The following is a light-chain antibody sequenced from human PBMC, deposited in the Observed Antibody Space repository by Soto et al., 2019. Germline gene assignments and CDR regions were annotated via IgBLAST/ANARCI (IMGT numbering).Light chain of an antibody. CDR1: QSISTY. V-gene: IGKV1-39*01. CDR2: SAS. J-gene: IGKJ4*01. CDR3: QQSFNTLT. Sequence: DIQMTQSPSSLPASVGDRVTITCRASQSISTYVSWYQHRPGKAPKLLIYSASTLQSGVPPRFSGSGSGTDFTLTISSLQPEDFATYYCQQSFNTLTFGGGTKVEIE.